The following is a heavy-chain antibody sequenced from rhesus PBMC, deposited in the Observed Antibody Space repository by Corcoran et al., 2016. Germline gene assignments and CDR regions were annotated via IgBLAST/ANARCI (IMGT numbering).Heavy chain of an antibody. CDR1: GGSISGGYG. Sequence: QVQLQESGPGLVKPSETLSLTCAVSGGSISGGYGWSWIRQPPGKGLEWIGHIFGSIGSTYYNPSLKSRVTISRDTSKNQFSLKLSSVTAADTAVYYCARGCGIYCYADYWGQGVLVTVSS. CDR3: ARGCGIYCYADY. V-gene: IGHV4S7*01. CDR2: IFGSIGST. J-gene: IGHJ4*01. D-gene: IGHD2-27*01.